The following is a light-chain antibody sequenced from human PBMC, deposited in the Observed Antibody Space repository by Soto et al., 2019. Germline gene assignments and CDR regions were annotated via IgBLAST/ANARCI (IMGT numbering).Light chain of an antibody. J-gene: IGKJ2*01. CDR3: QQYGSSPYT. CDR1: QSGSSNY. CDR2: GAS. Sequence: EIVLTQSPATLSLSPGERATLSCRASQSGSSNYLAWYQQKPGQAPRLLMYGASSRATGIPARFSGSGSGTDFTLTISRVEPEDFGVYYCQQYGSSPYTCGRGTKLEIK. V-gene: IGKV3-20*01.